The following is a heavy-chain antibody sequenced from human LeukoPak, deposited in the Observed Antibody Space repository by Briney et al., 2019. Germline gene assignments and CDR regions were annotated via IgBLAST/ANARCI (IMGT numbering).Heavy chain of an antibody. J-gene: IGHJ4*02. CDR1: GYTFTGYY. CDR2: INPNSGGT. Sequence: GASVKVSCKASGYTFTGYYMHWVRQAPGQGLEWMGWINPNSGGTNYAQKFQGRVTMTRDTSISTAYMELSSLTSEDTALYYCVRHNTATFDYWGQGALVTVSS. CDR3: VRHNTATFDY. V-gene: IGHV1-2*02. D-gene: IGHD2-15*01.